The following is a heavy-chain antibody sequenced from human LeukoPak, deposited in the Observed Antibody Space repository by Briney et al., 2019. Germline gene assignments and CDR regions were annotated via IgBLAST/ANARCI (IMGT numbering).Heavy chain of an antibody. CDR1: GFTFSGYA. V-gene: IGHV3-23*01. CDR2: ISGNGGTT. CDR3: AKYDCSSSLKAPSDS. Sequence: GGSLRLSCAASGFTFSGYAMSWVRQAPGKGLDWVSSISGNGGTTYYADSVKGRFTISRDNSKNTLYLQMNSLRAEDTALYYCAKYDCSSSLKAPSDSWGQGTLATVSS. J-gene: IGHJ4*02. D-gene: IGHD6-6*01.